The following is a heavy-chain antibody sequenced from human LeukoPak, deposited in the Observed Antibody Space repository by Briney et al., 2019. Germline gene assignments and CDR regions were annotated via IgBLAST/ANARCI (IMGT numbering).Heavy chain of an antibody. CDR2: IWYDGSNK. D-gene: IGHD3-22*01. CDR3: ARRSSGYYHDAFDI. CDR1: GFTFSSYG. V-gene: IGHV3-33*01. J-gene: IGHJ3*02. Sequence: GGSLRLSRAASGFTFSSYGMHWVRQAPGKGLEWVAVIWYDGSNKYYADSVKGRFTISRDNSKNTLYLQMNSLRAGDTAVYYCARRSSGYYHDAFDIWGQGTMVTVSS.